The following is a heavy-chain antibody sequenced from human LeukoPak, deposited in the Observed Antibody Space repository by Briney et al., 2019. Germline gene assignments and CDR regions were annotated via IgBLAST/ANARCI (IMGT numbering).Heavy chain of an antibody. CDR1: GYTFTGYY. J-gene: IGHJ4*02. CDR2: INTNTGNP. D-gene: IGHD6-19*01. Sequence: ASVKVSCKASGYTFTGYYIHWVRQAPGQGLEWMGWINTNTGNPTYAQGFTGRFVFSLDTSVSTAYLQISSLKAEDTAVYYCARTAEQWLVVCPDYWGQGTLVTVSS. V-gene: IGHV7-4-1*02. CDR3: ARTAEQWLVVCPDY.